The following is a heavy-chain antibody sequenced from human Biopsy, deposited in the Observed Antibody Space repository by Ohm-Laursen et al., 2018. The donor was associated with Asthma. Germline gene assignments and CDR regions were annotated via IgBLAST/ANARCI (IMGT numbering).Heavy chain of an antibody. Sequence: SLRLSCTASGFTVSTNGMSWVRQPPGKGLEWVSGIYNGGGTYYADSVQGRVTISRDNSKNTQSLQMNSLRAEDTAVYYCARAYGGSFFSGSFDIWGQGTMVTVSS. CDR1: GFTVSTNG. CDR3: ARAYGGSFFSGSFDI. V-gene: IGHV3-53*01. CDR2: IYNGGGT. J-gene: IGHJ3*02. D-gene: IGHD4-23*01.